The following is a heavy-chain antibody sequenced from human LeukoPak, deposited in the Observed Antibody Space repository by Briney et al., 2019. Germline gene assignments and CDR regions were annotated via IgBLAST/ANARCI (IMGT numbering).Heavy chain of an antibody. CDR1: GFTFSSYG. J-gene: IGHJ6*03. CDR3: AKDKSYNYNYMDV. Sequence: GGSLRLSCAASGFTFSSYGMHWVRQAPGKGLEWVAVILYDGSNKYYADSVKGRFTISRDNSKNTLYLQMNSLRGEDTAVYYCAKDKSYNYNYMDVWGKGTTVTVSS. CDR2: ILYDGSNK. V-gene: IGHV3-30*18.